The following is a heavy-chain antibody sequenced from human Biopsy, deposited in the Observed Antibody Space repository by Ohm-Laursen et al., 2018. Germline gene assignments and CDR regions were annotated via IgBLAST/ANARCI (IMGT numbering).Heavy chain of an antibody. CDR3: AKGRVGNSGSLDI. CDR1: GFIFSRYA. CDR2: ITVSADTT. V-gene: IGHV3-23*01. Sequence: SLRLSCAAFGFIFSRYAMHWVRQAPGKGLEWVSAITVSADTTYYADSVRGRFTVSRDNSQNTLYLQMNSLRAEDTAIYYCAKGRVGNSGSLDIWGHGTMVTVSS. D-gene: IGHD1-1*01. J-gene: IGHJ3*02.